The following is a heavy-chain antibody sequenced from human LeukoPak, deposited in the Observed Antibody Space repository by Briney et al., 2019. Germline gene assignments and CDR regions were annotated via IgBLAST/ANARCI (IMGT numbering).Heavy chain of an antibody. Sequence: PSETMSLTCAVYGGSFSGYYWSWNRQPPGKGLEWSGEINHSGSTNYNPSLKSRVTISVDTSKNQFSLKLSSVTAADTAVYYCARGAPPDYWGQGTLVTVSS. J-gene: IGHJ4*02. CDR1: GGSFSGYY. V-gene: IGHV4-34*01. CDR2: INHSGST. CDR3: ARGAPPDY.